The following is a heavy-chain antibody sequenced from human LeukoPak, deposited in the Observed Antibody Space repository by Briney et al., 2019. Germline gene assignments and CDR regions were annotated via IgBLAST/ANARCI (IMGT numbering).Heavy chain of an antibody. CDR3: ARHETGPYFDY. D-gene: IGHD1-1*01. V-gene: IGHV5-51*01. J-gene: IGHJ4*02. CDR2: IHPGDSDT. CDR1: GYSFTSYW. Sequence: GESLKISCKGFGYSFTSYWIGWVRQMPGKGLECMGIIHPGDSDTRYSPSFQGQVTISADKSISTAYLQWSSLKASDTAMYYCARHETGPYFDYWGQGTLVTVSS.